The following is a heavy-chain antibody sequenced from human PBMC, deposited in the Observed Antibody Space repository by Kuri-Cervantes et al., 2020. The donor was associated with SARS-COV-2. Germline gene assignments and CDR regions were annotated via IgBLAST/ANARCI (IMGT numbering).Heavy chain of an antibody. D-gene: IGHD2-21*01. CDR2: INHSGST. CDR1: GGSFSGYS. Sequence: GSLRLSCAVYGGSFSGYSWSWIRQPPGKGLEWIGEINHSGSTKYNPSLKGRVAISVDTSKNQFSLSLSSVTAADTAVYYCARGSAAFGGGGLVLSWFDPWGQGILVTVSS. CDR3: ARGSAAFGGGGLVLSWFDP. J-gene: IGHJ5*02. V-gene: IGHV4-34*01.